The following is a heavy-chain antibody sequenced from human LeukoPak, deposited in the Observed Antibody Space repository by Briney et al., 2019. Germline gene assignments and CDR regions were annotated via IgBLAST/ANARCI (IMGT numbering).Heavy chain of an antibody. CDR1: GGSFSGYY. D-gene: IGHD2-15*01. V-gene: IGHV4-34*01. J-gene: IGHJ4*02. CDR3: ARVGRLYCSGGSCYSRSFDY. Sequence: SETLSLTCAVYGGSFSGYYWSWIRQPPGKGLEWIGEINHSGSTNYNPSLKSRVTISVDRSKNQFSLKLSSVTAADTAVYYCARVGRLYCSGGSCYSRSFDYWGQGTLVTVSS. CDR2: INHSGST.